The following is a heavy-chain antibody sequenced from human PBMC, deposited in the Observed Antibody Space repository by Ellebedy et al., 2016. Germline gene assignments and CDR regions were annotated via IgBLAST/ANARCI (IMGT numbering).Heavy chain of an antibody. D-gene: IGHD2-8*01. CDR3: ALTLGYCTNGVCPQDTVFDY. J-gene: IGHJ4*02. V-gene: IGHV3-23*01. CDR2: ISGSGGST. Sequence: GESLKISCAASGFTFSSYAMSWVRQAPGKGLEWVSAISGSGGSTYYADSVKGRFTISRDNSKNTLYLQMNSLRAEDTAVYYCALTLGYCTNGVCPQDTVFDYWGQGTLVTVSS. CDR1: GFTFSSYA.